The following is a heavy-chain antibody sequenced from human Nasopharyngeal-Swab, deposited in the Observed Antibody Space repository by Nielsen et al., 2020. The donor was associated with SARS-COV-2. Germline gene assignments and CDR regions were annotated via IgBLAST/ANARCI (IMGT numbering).Heavy chain of an antibody. J-gene: IGHJ4*02. CDR2: INTNTGNP. Sequence: WVRQAPGQGLEWMGWINTNTGNPTYAQGFTGRFVFSFDTSVSTAYLQISSLKAEDTAVYYCARDQWEEYYDSSGYFMYYWGQGTLVTVSS. CDR3: ARDQWEEYYDSSGYFMYY. V-gene: IGHV7-4-1*02. D-gene: IGHD3-22*01.